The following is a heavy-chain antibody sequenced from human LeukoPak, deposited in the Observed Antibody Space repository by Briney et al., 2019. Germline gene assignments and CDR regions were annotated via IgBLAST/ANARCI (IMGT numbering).Heavy chain of an antibody. Sequence: GASVKVSCKASGYTFTGYYMHWVRQAPGQGLEWMGWINPNSGGTNYAQKFQGRVTMTRDTSISTAYMELSRLRSDDTAVYYCARDLPYCGGDCYSDAVFDPWGQGTLVTVSS. CDR3: ARDLPYCGGDCYSDAVFDP. CDR1: GYTFTGYY. J-gene: IGHJ5*02. D-gene: IGHD2-21*02. CDR2: INPNSGGT. V-gene: IGHV1-2*02.